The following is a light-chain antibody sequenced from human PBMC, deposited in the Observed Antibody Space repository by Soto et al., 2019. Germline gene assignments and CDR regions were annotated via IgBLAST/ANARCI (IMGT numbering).Light chain of an antibody. Sequence: EVEMKQSPATLSVSPGGRASLSCRASQSVGSNLAWYQQRLGQAPRLLIYGASTRATGIPARFSGSGSGTDFTLTINNLQPEDVATYYCQRYYNAPFTFGGGTKVDI. J-gene: IGKJ4*01. CDR1: QSVGSN. V-gene: IGKV3-15*01. CDR3: QRYYNAPFT. CDR2: GAS.